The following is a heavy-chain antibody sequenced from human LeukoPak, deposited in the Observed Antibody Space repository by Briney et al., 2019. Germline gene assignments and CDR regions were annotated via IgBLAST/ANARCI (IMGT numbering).Heavy chain of an antibody. CDR1: GFTFSSYA. CDR3: AKGPGRYLVGEAVNY. V-gene: IGHV3-23*01. Sequence: GGSLRLSCAASGFTFSSYAMSWVRQAPGKGLEWVSAISGSGGSTHYADSVKGRFTISRDNSKNTLYLQMNSLRAEDTAVYYCAKGPGRYLVGEAVNYWGQGTLVTVSS. D-gene: IGHD3-16*01. J-gene: IGHJ4*02. CDR2: ISGSGGST.